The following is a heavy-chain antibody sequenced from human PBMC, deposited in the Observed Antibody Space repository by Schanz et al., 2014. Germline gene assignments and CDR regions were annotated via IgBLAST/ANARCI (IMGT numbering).Heavy chain of an antibody. CDR2: ISGSSRTI. D-gene: IGHD1-20*01. CDR3: ANNWNLDY. CDR1: GFTLSSYG. V-gene: IGHV3-48*01. J-gene: IGHJ4*02. Sequence: VHLLESGGGLVEPGGSLRLSCAASGFTLSSYGMHWVRQAPGKGLEWVSYISGSSRTIYYADSVKGRFTISRDNSKNLLYLQMNSLRAEDTAVYYCANNWNLDYWGQGTLVTVSS.